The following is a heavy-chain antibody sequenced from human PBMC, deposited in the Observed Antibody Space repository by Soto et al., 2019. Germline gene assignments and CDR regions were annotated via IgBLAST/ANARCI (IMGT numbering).Heavy chain of an antibody. D-gene: IGHD1-26*01. CDR3: AHSLYSGSYHPHYYYYYGMDV. V-gene: IGHV2-5*02. J-gene: IGHJ6*02. CDR1: GFSLSTSGVG. CDR2: IYWDDDK. Sequence: SGPTLVNPTQTLTLTCPFSGFSLSTSGVGVGWIRQPPGKALEWLALIYWDDDKRYSPSLKSRLTITKDTSKNQVVLTMTNMDPVDTATYYCAHSLYSGSYHPHYYYYYGMDVWGQGTTVTVSS.